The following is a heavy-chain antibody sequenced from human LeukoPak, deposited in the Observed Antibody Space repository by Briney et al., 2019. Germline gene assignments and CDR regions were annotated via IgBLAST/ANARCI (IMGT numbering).Heavy chain of an antibody. V-gene: IGHV4-30-2*01. CDR3: ARDRGSGSYYRLDNWFDP. D-gene: IGHD3-10*01. CDR2: IYHSGST. J-gene: IGHJ5*02. Sequence: SQTLSLTCAVSGGSISSGGYSWSWIRQPPGKGLEWIGYIYHSGSTYYNPSLKSRVTISVDRSKNQFSLKLSSVTAADTAVYYCARDRGSGSYYRLDNWFDPWGQGTLVTVSS. CDR1: GGSISSGGYS.